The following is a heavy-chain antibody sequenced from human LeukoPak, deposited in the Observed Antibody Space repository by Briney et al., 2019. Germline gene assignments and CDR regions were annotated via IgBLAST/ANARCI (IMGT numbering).Heavy chain of an antibody. V-gene: IGHV3-30*18. CDR3: AKEEGWGVNVFDY. CDR1: GFTFSSFG. J-gene: IGHJ4*02. CDR2: IGNTGAAK. D-gene: IGHD3-10*01. Sequence: PGGSLRLSCAGSGFTFSSFGIHWVRQAPGKGLEWVAVIGNTGAAKYYADSVGGRFSISRDNSDNTVHLQMNSLSAEDTAVYYCAKEEGWGVNVFDYWGQGTLVTVSS.